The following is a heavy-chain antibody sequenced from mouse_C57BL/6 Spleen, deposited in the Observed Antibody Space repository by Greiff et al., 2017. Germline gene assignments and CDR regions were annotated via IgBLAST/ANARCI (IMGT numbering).Heavy chain of an antibody. J-gene: IGHJ2*01. CDR3: ARVYGYLSYFDC. CDR2: IDPSDSYT. CDR1: GYTFTSYW. D-gene: IGHD2-2*01. Sequence: QVQLQQSGAELVKPGASVKLSCKASGYTFTSYWMQWVKQRPGQGLEWIGEIDPSDSYTNYNQKFKGKATLTVDTSSSTAYMQLSSLTSEDSAVYYCARVYGYLSYFDCWGQGTTLTVSS. V-gene: IGHV1-50*01.